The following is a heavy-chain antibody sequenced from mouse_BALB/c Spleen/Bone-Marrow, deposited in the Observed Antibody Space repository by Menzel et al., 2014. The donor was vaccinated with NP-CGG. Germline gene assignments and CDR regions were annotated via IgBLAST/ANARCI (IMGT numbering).Heavy chain of an antibody. J-gene: IGHJ3*01. Sequence: QVQLKKSGPELMKPGASVKISCKATGYTFXSYWIEWVKQRPGHGLEWIGEILPGSGNTRYNEKFKGKATFTADTSSNTAYMQLSSLTSEDSAVYYCTRQGFACWGQGTLVTVSA. CDR1: GYTFXSYW. V-gene: IGHV1-9*01. CDR3: TRQGFAC. CDR2: ILPGSGNT.